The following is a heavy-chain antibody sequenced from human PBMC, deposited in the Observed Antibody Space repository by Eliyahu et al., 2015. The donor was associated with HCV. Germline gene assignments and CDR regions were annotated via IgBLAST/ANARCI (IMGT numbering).Heavy chain of an antibody. CDR2: ISWDSVSI. D-gene: IGHD2-15*01. CDR3: VSASGLIYYGLDV. J-gene: IGHJ6*02. CDR1: GIIFDDYA. Sequence: EVQLVESGGGLVQPGRSLXXSCAASGIIFDDYAXHWVRQXPGKGLEWASGISWDSVSIGYADSVKGRFTISRDNAKXSLYLQMNSLRVEDTALYYCVSASGLIYYGLDVWGQGTTVTVSS. V-gene: IGHV3-9*01.